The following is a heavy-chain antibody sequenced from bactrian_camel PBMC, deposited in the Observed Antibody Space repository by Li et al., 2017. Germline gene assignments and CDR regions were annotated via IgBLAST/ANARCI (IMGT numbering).Heavy chain of an antibody. CDR1: GLTTYPENC. J-gene: IGHJ4*01. D-gene: IGHD5*01. Sequence: QVQLVESGGESVQEGASLKLSCAVSGLTTYPENCMAWFRQAPGKGREGVASIRDGGSTTNYASSVRGRFTISQDNAKNTLYLQMNSLKPEDTAMYYCAADEYNLGLARSYTYWGQGTQVTVS. V-gene: IGHV3S68*01. CDR3: AADEYNLGLARSYTY. CDR2: IRDGGSTT.